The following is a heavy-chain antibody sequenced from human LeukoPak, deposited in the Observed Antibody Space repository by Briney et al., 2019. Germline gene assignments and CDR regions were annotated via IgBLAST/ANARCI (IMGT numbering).Heavy chain of an antibody. Sequence: GESLKISCKASGYSFTNYWIGWVRQTPGKGLEWMGVMYPGDSDTRYSPSFQGQVTISSDKSINTAYVQWSSLKASDTAMYYCASYDSSRGVFDYWGQGTLVTVSS. V-gene: IGHV5-51*01. CDR1: GYSFTNYW. CDR2: MYPGDSDT. D-gene: IGHD3-22*01. CDR3: ASYDSSRGVFDY. J-gene: IGHJ4*02.